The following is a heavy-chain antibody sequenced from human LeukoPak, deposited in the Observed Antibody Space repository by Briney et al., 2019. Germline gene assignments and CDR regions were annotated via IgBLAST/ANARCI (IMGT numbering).Heavy chain of an antibody. D-gene: IGHD4-23*01. V-gene: IGHV3-21*01. CDR3: ARSDYGGNSDDAFDI. J-gene: IGHJ3*02. CDR1: GFAFSTYS. Sequence: GGSLRLSCAASGFAFSTYSMNWVRQAPGKGLQWVSSISTSSNYIYYADSVKGRLTISRDNAKNLLYLQMNSLRAEDTAVYYCARSDYGGNSDDAFDIWGQGTMVTVSS. CDR2: ISTSSNYI.